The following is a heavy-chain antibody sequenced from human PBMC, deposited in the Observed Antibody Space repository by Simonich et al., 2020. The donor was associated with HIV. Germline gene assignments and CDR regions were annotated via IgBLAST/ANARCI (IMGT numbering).Heavy chain of an antibody. CDR2: IYHSGTT. CDR3: ASVRFELGGSDFDY. J-gene: IGHJ4*02. Sequence: QVQLQQWGAGLLKPSETLSLTCAVYGGSFSSYYWSWIRQPPGKGLEWIGEIYHSGTTNYNPSLKSRVTISVDTSKNQFSLKLSSVTAADTAVYYCASVRFELGGSDFDYWGQGTLVTVSS. CDR1: GGSFSSYY. D-gene: IGHD7-27*01. V-gene: IGHV4-34*01.